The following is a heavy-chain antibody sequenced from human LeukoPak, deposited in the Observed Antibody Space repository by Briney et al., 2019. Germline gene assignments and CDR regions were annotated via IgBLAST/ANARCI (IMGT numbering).Heavy chain of an antibody. D-gene: IGHD6-19*01. CDR2: IIPIFGTA. V-gene: IGHV1-69*13. J-gene: IGHJ4*02. CDR1: GGTFSSHA. Sequence: ASVKVSCKASGGTFSSHAISWVRQAPGQGLEWMGGIIPIFGTANYAQKFQGRVTITVDESTSTAYMELSSLRSEDTAVYYCARSEQWLVIHLDYWGQGTLVTVSS. CDR3: ARSEQWLVIHLDY.